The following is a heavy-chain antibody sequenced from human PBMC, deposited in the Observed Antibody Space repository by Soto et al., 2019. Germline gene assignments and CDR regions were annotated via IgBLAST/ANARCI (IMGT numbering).Heavy chain of an antibody. CDR2: IYSGGST. V-gene: IGHV3-53*01. Sequence: PGGSLRLSCAASGFTFSNAWMSWVRQAPGKGLEWVSVIYSGGSTYYADSVKGRFTISRDNSKNTLYLQMNSLRAEDTAVYYCASTIITTDAFDIWGQGTMVTVSS. CDR3: ASTIITTDAFDI. D-gene: IGHD3-22*01. J-gene: IGHJ3*02. CDR1: GFTFSNAW.